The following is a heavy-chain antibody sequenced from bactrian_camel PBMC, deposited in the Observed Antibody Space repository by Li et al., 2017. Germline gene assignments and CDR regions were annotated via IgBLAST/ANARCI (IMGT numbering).Heavy chain of an antibody. D-gene: IGHD3*01. J-gene: IGHJ4*01. CDR1: GPRNRRYC. CDR3: AAGYYCRQWGAILPDEYGY. Sequence: HVQLVESGGGSAQAGGSLTLSCTASGPRNRRYCMGWFRQAPGKQREGVACIESDGTISYAHFAKGRFTISKDSAKNTLSLQMNSLKPEDTAMYYCAAGYYCRQWGAILPDEYGYWGQGTQVTVS. V-gene: IGHV3S57*01. CDR2: IESDGTI.